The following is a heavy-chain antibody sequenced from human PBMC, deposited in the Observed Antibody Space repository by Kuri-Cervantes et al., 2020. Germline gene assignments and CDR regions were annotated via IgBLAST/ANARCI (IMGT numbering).Heavy chain of an antibody. CDR2: SNAGNGNT. V-gene: IGHV1-3*02. CDR1: GYTFTSYA. Sequence: ASVKVSCKASGYTFTSYAMHWVRQAPGQRLEWMGWSNAGNGNTKYSQEFQGRVTITRDTSASTAYMELSSLRSEDMAVYYCVRDSYYYDSSGYLDYWGQGTLVTVSS. J-gene: IGHJ4*02. CDR3: VRDSYYYDSSGYLDY. D-gene: IGHD3-22*01.